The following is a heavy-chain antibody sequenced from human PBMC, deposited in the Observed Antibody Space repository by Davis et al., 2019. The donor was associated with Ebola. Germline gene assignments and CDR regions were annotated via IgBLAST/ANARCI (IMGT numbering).Heavy chain of an antibody. V-gene: IGHV3-23*01. CDR3: AEGGTNNFLGAN. J-gene: IGHJ4*02. CDR1: AFPSTRHS. D-gene: IGHD2-8*01. CDR2: ISASGADI. Sequence: PGGSLRLSCAASAFPSTRHSMKFVRQAPGGGLEWVPGISASGADIKYADSVRGRFSISRDDSKNTLYLQMDSLRAEDTAVFYCAEGGTNNFLGANWGRGTLVTVSS.